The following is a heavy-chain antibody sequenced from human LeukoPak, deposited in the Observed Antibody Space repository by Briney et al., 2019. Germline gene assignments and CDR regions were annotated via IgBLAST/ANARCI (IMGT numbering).Heavy chain of an antibody. J-gene: IGHJ4*02. CDR2: ISHSGST. D-gene: IGHD3-3*01. CDR3: ARPTYYDFWSGYYFDY. Sequence: SETLSLTCAVYGGSFSGYYWNWIRQPPGKGLEWIGEISHSGSTNYNPSLKSRVTISIDTSKNQFSLKLSSVTAADTAVYYCARPTYYDFWSGYYFDYWGQGTLVTVSS. V-gene: IGHV4-34*01. CDR1: GGSFSGYY.